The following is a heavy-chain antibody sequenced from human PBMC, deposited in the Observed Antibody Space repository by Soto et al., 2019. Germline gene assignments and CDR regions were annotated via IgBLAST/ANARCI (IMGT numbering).Heavy chain of an antibody. D-gene: IGHD3-16*02. Sequence: GGSLRLSCAASGFTFSSYGMHWVRQAPGKGLEWVAVISYDGSNKYYADSVKGRFTISRDNSKNTLYLQMNSLRAEDTAVYYCAKDVFRLGDIEYDYIWGSYRQLTAFDYWGQGTLVTVSS. CDR3: AKDVFRLGDIEYDYIWGSYRQLTAFDY. CDR2: ISYDGSNK. J-gene: IGHJ4*02. V-gene: IGHV3-30*18. CDR1: GFTFSSYG.